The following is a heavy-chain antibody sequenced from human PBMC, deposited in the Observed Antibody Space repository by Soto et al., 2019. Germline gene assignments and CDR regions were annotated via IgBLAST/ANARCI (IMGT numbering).Heavy chain of an antibody. D-gene: IGHD3-3*01. V-gene: IGHV3-23*01. J-gene: IGHJ6*02. CDR1: GFTFSSYA. CDR3: AKDITIFGVVIISSDGMDV. Sequence: GGSLRLSCAASGFTFSSYAMSWVRQAPGKGLEWVSAISGSGGSTYYADSVKGRFTISRDNSKNTLYLQMNSLRAEDTAVYYCAKDITIFGVVIISSDGMDVWGQGTTVTVSS. CDR2: ISGSGGST.